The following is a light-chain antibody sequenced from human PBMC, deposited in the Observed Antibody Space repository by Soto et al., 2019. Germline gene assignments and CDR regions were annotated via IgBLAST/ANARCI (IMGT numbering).Light chain of an antibody. CDR2: GAS. V-gene: IGKV3-15*01. Sequence: EIGMTQSPATLSVSPGERATLSCRASQSVSSTLAWYQQKPGESPRLLIYGASTRATGIPARFSGSGSWTEFTLTISSLQSEDFAVYYCQQYNNWTPWTFGQGTKVEIK. CDR1: QSVSST. CDR3: QQYNNWTPWT. J-gene: IGKJ1*01.